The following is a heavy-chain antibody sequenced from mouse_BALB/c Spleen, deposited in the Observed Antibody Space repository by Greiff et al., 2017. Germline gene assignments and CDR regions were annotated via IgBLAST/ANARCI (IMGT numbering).Heavy chain of an antibody. Sequence: EVKLMESGPGLVKPSQSLSLTCTVTGYSITSDYAWNWIRQFPGNKLEWMGYISYSGSTSYNPSLKSRISITRDTSKNQFFLQLNSVTTEDTATYYCARVYYGSRGYFDVWGAGTTVTVSS. CDR2: ISYSGST. CDR1: GYSITSDYA. CDR3: ARVYYGSRGYFDV. D-gene: IGHD1-1*01. J-gene: IGHJ1*01. V-gene: IGHV3-2*02.